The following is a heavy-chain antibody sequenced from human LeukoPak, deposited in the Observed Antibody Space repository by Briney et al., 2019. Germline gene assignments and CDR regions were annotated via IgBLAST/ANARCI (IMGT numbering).Heavy chain of an antibody. D-gene: IGHD6-13*01. CDR2: ISHSGST. J-gene: IGHJ4*02. V-gene: IGHV4-34*01. Sequence: SETLSLTCVVYGGSFSAYYLSWIRQPPGKGLEWIGEISHSGSTNYNPSLKSRVTISVNKSKNQFSLKLSSVNAADTAVYYCASEGKQQLAYYFDYWGQGPLVSVSS. CDR1: GGSFSAYY. CDR3: ASEGKQQLAYYFDY.